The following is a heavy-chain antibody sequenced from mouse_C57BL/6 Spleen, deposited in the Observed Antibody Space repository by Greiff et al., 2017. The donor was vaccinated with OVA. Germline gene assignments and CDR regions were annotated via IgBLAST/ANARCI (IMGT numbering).Heavy chain of an antibody. V-gene: IGHV5-17*01. D-gene: IGHD1-1*01. Sequence: EVHLVESGGGLVKPGGSLKLSCAASGFTFSDYGMHWVRQAPEKGLEWVAYISSGSSTIYYADTVKGRFTITRDNAKNTLFLQLTSLRSEDTAMYYCARDDTTVGASFDYWGQGTTLTVSS. CDR2: ISSGSSTI. CDR3: ARDDTTVGASFDY. CDR1: GFTFSDYG. J-gene: IGHJ2*01.